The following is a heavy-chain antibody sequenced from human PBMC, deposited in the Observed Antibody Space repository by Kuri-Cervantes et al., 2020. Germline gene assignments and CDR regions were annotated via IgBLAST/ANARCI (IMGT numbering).Heavy chain of an antibody. CDR2: IYYSGST. V-gene: IGHV4-31*03. Sequence: LRLSCTVSGGSISSGGYYWSWIRQHPGKGLEWIGYIYYSGSTYYNPSLKSRVTISVGTSKNQFSLKLSSVTAADTAVYYCARGQWLVRKRSNVVPFDPWGQGTLVTVSS. J-gene: IGHJ5*02. D-gene: IGHD6-19*01. CDR1: GGSISSGGYY. CDR3: ARGQWLVRKRSNVVPFDP.